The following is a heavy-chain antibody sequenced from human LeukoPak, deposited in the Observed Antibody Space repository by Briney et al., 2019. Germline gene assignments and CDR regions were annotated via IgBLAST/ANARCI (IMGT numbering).Heavy chain of an antibody. D-gene: IGHD3-10*01. Sequence: ASVKVSCKASGYTFTGYYMHWVRQAPGQGLEWMGWINPNSGGADYGQKYQGRVTMTRDTSISTAYMELSRLRSDDTAVYYCARLGDYYGSGSSLGWFDPWGQETLVTVSS. CDR2: INPNSGGA. CDR1: GYTFTGYY. CDR3: ARLGDYYGSGSSLGWFDP. V-gene: IGHV1-2*02. J-gene: IGHJ5*02.